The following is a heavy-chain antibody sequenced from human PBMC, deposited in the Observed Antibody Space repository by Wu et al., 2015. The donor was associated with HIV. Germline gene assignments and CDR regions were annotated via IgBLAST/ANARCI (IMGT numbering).Heavy chain of an antibody. CDR3: ARGRYYGSGSLPVNWFDP. J-gene: IGHJ5*02. Sequence: QVQLVQSGAEVKKPGSSVKVSCKASGGTFSSYAISWVRQAPGQGLEWMGGIIPIFGTANYAQKFQGRVTITTDESTSTAYMELSSLRSEDTAVYYCARGRYYGSGSLPVNWFDPWGQGTLVTVSS. CDR1: GGTFSSYA. V-gene: IGHV1-69*05. CDR2: IIPIFGTA. D-gene: IGHD3-10*01.